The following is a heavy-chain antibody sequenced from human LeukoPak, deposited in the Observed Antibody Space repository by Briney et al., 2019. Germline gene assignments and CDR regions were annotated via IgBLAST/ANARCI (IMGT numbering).Heavy chain of an antibody. D-gene: IGHD3-10*01. J-gene: IGHJ4*02. CDR1: GFTFSSYA. CDR2: ISGSGGST. V-gene: IGHV3-23*01. CDR3: AKLWFGELYPPSFDY. Sequence: GGSLRLSCAASGFTFSSYAMSWVRQAPGKGLEWVSAISGSGGSTYYADSVKGRFTISRDNSKNTLYLQMNSLRAEDAAVYYCAKLWFGELYPPSFDYWGQGTLVTVSS.